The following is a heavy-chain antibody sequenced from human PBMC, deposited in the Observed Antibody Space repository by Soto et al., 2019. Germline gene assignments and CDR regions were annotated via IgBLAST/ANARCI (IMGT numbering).Heavy chain of an antibody. CDR3: ARARARQRESSFDF. CDR1: GFTFSSYW. D-gene: IGHD6-6*01. J-gene: IGHJ4*02. V-gene: IGHV3-74*03. Sequence: GGSLRLSCAASGFTFSSYWMHWVRQAPGKGLVWVSRIYGDGSRTTYADSVKGRFTISRDNAKNTLYLQINSLKAEDTALYHCARARARQRESSFDFWGRGTLVTVSS. CDR2: IYGDGSRT.